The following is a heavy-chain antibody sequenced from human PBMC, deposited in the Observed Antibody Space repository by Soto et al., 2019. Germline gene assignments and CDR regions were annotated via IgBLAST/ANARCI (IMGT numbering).Heavy chain of an antibody. Sequence: SETLSLTCTVSGGSVSSSSYYWGCVRQPPGKGLEWIGSVYYSGSTYYNPSLKSRVSISVDKSKNQSSLKLMSVTAADTAVYYCASLVVPAARYAFDIWGQGTMVTVSS. V-gene: IGHV4-39*01. J-gene: IGHJ3*02. D-gene: IGHD2-2*01. CDR2: VYYSGST. CDR1: GGSVSSSSYY. CDR3: ASLVVPAARYAFDI.